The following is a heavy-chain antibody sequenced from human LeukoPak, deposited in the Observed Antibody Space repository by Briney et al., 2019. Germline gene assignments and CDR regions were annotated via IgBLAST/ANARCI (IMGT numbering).Heavy chain of an antibody. CDR1: GGSISSDY. D-gene: IGHD6-6*01. J-gene: IGHJ4*02. CDR2: VYYSGST. Sequence: SETLSLTCTVSGGSISSDYWSWIRQPPGKGLEWIGYVYYSGSTNYNPSLKSRVTISVDTSKNQFSLRLSSVTAADKAVYYCANTHIAAPPFDYWGQGTLVTVSS. V-gene: IGHV4-59*08. CDR3: ANTHIAAPPFDY.